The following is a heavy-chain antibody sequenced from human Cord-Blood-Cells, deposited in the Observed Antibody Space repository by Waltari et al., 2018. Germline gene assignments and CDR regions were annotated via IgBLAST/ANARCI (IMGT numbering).Heavy chain of an antibody. CDR2: IYYSGST. CDR3: ARHRGAAAGSLVRWFDP. V-gene: IGHV4-59*08. Sequence: QVQLQESGPGLVKPSETLSLTCTVSGGSISSYYWSWIRQPPGKGLEWIGYIYYSGSTNYTPSLKSRVTISVDTSKNQCSLKLSSVTAADTAVYYCARHRGAAAGSLVRWFDPWGQGTLVTVSS. J-gene: IGHJ5*02. D-gene: IGHD6-13*01. CDR1: GGSISSYY.